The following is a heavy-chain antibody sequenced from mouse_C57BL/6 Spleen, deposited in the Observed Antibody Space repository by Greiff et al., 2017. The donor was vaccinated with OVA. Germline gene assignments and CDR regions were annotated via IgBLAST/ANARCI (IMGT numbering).Heavy chain of an antibody. J-gene: IGHJ3*01. CDR2: IRLKSDNYAT. Sequence: EVNVVESGGGLVQPGGSMKLSCVASGFTFSNYWMNWVRQSPEKGLEWVAQIRLKSDNYATHYAESVKGRFTISRDDSKSSVYLQMNNLRAEDTGIYYCTRSFFAYWGQGTLVTVSA. V-gene: IGHV6-3*01. CDR3: TRSFFAY. CDR1: GFTFSNYW.